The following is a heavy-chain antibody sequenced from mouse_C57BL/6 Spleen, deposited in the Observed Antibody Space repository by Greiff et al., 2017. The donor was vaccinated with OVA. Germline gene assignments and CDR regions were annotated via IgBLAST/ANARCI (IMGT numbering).Heavy chain of an antibody. V-gene: IGHV10-1*01. Sequence: EVQLVESGGGLVQPKGSLKLSCAASGFSFNTYAMNWVRQAPGQGLEWVARIRSKSNNYATYYADSVKDRFTISRDDSESMLYLQMNNLKTEDTAMYYCVRHWRGGSSPFDVWGTGTTVTVSS. J-gene: IGHJ1*03. D-gene: IGHD1-1*01. CDR1: GFSFNTYA. CDR2: IRSKSNNYAT. CDR3: VRHWRGGSSPFDV.